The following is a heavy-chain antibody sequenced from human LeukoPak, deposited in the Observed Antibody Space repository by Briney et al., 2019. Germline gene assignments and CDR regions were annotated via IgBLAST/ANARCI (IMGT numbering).Heavy chain of an antibody. V-gene: IGHV4-39*01. CDR3: ARPQDGRDGYNWDDAFDI. CDR2: IYYSGST. J-gene: IGHJ3*02. Sequence: SETLSLTCTVSGGSISSYYWSWIRQPPGKGPEWIGSIYYSGSTYYNPSLKSRVTISVDTSKNQFSLKLSSVTAADTAVYYCARPQDGRDGYNWDDAFDIWGQGTMVTVSS. CDR1: GGSISSYY. D-gene: IGHD5-24*01.